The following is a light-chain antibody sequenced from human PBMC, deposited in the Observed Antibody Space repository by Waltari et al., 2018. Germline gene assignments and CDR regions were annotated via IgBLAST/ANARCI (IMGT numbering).Light chain of an antibody. CDR2: DAS. V-gene: IGKV3-11*01. CDR1: QSVRRS. CDR3: QQRSSLPLYT. Sequence: EVVLTQSPATLSLFPGERAILSCRASQSVRRSLAWYQQKPGLAPRLLIYDASNRATGIPARFSGSGSGTDFTLTISSLEPEDFAVYYCQQRSSLPLYTFGQGTKLDLK. J-gene: IGKJ2*01.